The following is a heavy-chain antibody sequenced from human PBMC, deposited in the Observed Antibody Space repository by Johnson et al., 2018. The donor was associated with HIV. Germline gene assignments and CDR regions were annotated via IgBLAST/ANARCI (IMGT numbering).Heavy chain of an antibody. V-gene: IGHV3-49*04. CDR1: GFTFGDYA. CDR2: IRSKAYGGTT. D-gene: IGHD4-17*01. CDR3: NSYGDYPVGGLFDI. J-gene: IGHJ3*02. Sequence: EVQLLESGGGLVQPGRSLRLSCTASGFTFGDYAMSWVRQAPGKGLEWVGFIRSKAYGGTTEYAASVKGRFTISRDDSKSIAYLQMNRLKTEDTAVYYFNSYGDYPVGGLFDIWGQGTMVTVSS.